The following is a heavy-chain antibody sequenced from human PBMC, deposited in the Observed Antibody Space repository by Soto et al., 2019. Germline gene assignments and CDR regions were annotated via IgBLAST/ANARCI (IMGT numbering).Heavy chain of an antibody. J-gene: IGHJ4*02. CDR3: TSRDDSSSGPIV. Sequence: XGPTLVTRREALTMTCAVSGFSLSTRGRTLCCIRQPPGEAPEWLALGHQYIPSLQSRLTFTKDTSTNQVVLKMTDMDPADTATYYCTSRDDSSSGPIVWGQGILVTVSS. CDR1: GFSLSTRGRT. CDR2: GH. V-gene: IGHV2-5*01. D-gene: IGHD2-2*01.